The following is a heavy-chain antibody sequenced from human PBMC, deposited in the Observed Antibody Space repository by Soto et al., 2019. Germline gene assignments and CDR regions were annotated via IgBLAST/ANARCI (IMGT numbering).Heavy chain of an antibody. V-gene: IGHV1-8*01. Sequence: QVQLVQSGAEVKKPGASVKVSCKASGYTFTSYDINWVRQATGQGLEWMGWMNPNSGNTGYAQKFQGRVTMTRHTSISTAYMELSSLRSEDTAGYYCARERTGTTSMDVWGQGTTVTVSS. CDR2: MNPNSGNT. D-gene: IGHD1-1*01. CDR3: ARERTGTTSMDV. CDR1: GYTFTSYD. J-gene: IGHJ6*02.